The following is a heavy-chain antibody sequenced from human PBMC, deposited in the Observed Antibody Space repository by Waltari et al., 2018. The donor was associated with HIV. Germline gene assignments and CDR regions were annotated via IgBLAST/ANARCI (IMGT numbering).Heavy chain of an antibody. J-gene: IGHJ2*01. V-gene: IGHV4-39*01. CDR3: ARHALRVGAAYWNFDL. Sequence: QLQLQESGPGLVKPSETLSLTCTVSGGSVSSSSYFWCWIRQPQGKGLEWVGRIDYTGRAYYNPSLKSRVTISVDTSKNQFSLKVTSVTAADTAVYYCARHALRVGAAYWNFDLWGRGTLVTVSS. CDR1: GGSVSSSSYF. CDR2: IDYTGRA. D-gene: IGHD1-26*01.